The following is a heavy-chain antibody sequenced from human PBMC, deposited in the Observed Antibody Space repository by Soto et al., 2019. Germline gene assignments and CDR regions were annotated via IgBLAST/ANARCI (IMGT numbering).Heavy chain of an antibody. D-gene: IGHD3-22*01. CDR3: ARQISDSDTGPTLQYYFDS. CDR2: IDPSDSQT. V-gene: IGHV5-10-1*01. J-gene: IGHJ4*02. CDR1: GYSFAGYW. Sequence: GESLKISCKGSGYSFAGYWITWVRQKPGKGLEWMGRIDPSDSQTYYSPSFRGHVTISVTKSITTVFLQWSSLRASDTAMYYCARQISDSDTGPTLQYYFDSWGQGTPATVSP.